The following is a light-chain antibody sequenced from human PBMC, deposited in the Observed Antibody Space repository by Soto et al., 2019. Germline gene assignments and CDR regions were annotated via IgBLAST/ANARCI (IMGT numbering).Light chain of an antibody. CDR1: QSVSSN. V-gene: IGKV3-15*01. CDR2: GAS. Sequence: ENVLTQFPGTLSLSPGERATLSCRASQSVSSNLAWYQQKPGQAPRLLIYGASTRATGIPARFSGSGSGTEFTLTISSLQSEDFAVYYCQQYNNWPRTFGQGTKVEIK. CDR3: QQYNNWPRT. J-gene: IGKJ1*01.